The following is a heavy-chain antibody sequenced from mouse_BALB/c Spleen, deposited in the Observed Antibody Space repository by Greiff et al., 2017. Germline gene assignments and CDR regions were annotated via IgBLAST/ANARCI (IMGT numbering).Heavy chain of an antibody. D-gene: IGHD2-1*01. V-gene: IGHV6-6*02. CDR2: IRLKSNNYAT. J-gene: IGHJ3*01. CDR1: GFTFSNYW. Sequence: EVQRVESGGGLVQPGGSMKLSCVASGFTFSNYWMNWVRQSPEKGLEWVAEIRLKSNNYATHYAESVKGRFTISRDDSKSSVYLQMNNLRAEDTGIYYCTRSGNYFAWFAYWGQGTLVTVSA. CDR3: TRSGNYFAWFAY.